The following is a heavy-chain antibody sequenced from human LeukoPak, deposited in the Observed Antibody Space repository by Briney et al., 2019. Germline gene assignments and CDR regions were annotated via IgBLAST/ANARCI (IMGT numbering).Heavy chain of an antibody. V-gene: IGHV5-51*01. D-gene: IGHD6-13*01. Sequence: GESLKISCKGSGYTFIRFWIGWVRQMPGKGLEWMGIIYPGDSDTRYSPSFQGQVTISADKSISTAYLQWSSLRASDTAIYYCARPPYSSSLKYFQHWGQGTLVTVSS. CDR3: ARPPYSSSLKYFQH. CDR1: GYTFIRFW. J-gene: IGHJ1*01. CDR2: IYPGDSDT.